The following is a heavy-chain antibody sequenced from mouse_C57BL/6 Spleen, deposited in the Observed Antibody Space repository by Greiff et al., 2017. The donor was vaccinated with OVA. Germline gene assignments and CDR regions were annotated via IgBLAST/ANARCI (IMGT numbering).Heavy chain of an antibody. CDR2: ISYDGSN. D-gene: IGHD2-3*01. CDR1: GYSITSGYY. V-gene: IGHV3-6*01. CDR3: AREGLLHDAMDY. J-gene: IGHJ4*01. Sequence: EVQVVESGPGLVKPSQSLSLTCSVTGYSITSGYYWNWIRQFPGNKLEWMGYISYDGSNNYNPSLKNRISITRDTSKNQFFLKLNSVTTEDTATYYCAREGLLHDAMDYWGQGTSVTVSS.